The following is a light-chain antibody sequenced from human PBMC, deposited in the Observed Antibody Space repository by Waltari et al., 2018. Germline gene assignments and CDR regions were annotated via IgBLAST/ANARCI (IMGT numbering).Light chain of an antibody. CDR1: QGISSY. V-gene: IGKV1-9*01. CDR2: SAS. J-gene: IGKJ5*01. Sequence: DIQLTQSPSFLSASVGDRVTITCRASQGISSYLAWYQQKPGRAPKLLIYSASTLQSGVPSRFSGSGSGTEFTLTISSLQPEDVATYYCQKLNSYPPTTFGQGTRLEIK. CDR3: QKLNSYPPTT.